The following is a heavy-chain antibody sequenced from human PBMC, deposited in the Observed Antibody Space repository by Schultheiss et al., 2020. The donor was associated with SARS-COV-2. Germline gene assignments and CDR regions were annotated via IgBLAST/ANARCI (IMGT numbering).Heavy chain of an antibody. CDR1: GYSFTSYW. Sequence: GGSLRLSCKGSGYSFTSYWIGWVRQMPGKGLEWMGIIYPGDSDTRYSPSFQGQVTISADKSTNTAYLQWNSLKASDSAMYYCARQFREVVAGGIVLDHWGQGTLVTVSS. D-gene: IGHD2-15*01. CDR3: ARQFREVVAGGIVLDH. V-gene: IGHV5-51*01. CDR2: IYPGDSDT. J-gene: IGHJ4*02.